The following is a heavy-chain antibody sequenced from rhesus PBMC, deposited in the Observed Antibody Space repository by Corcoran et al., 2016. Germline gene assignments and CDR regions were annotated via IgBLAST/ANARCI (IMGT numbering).Heavy chain of an antibody. CDR1: GFSISTHGMG. Sequence: QVTLKESGPALVKPTQTLTLTCTFAGFSISTHGMGVGWIRQPPGKALEWLALIYWDDDKYYSTSLKSRLTISKDTSKNQVVFTMTNMDPVDTATYFCARRPHYGNFDYWGQGVLVIVSS. CDR3: ARRPHYGNFDY. D-gene: IGHD4-29*01. CDR2: IYWDDDK. V-gene: IGHV2-174*01. J-gene: IGHJ4*01.